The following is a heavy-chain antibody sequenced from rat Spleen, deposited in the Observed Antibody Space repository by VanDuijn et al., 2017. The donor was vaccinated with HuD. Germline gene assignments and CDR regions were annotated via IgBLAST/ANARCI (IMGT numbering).Heavy chain of an antibody. CDR3: ARHPNTTYVYGYYFDY. CDR2: ISYDGSSA. J-gene: IGHJ2*01. CDR1: GFILSDYY. D-gene: IGHD1-2*01. Sequence: EVQLVESDGGLVQPGRSLKLSCAVSGFILSDYYMAWVRRAPTKGLEWVATISYDGSSAFYRDYVKARFTISRDNSKSTLYLQMDSLRSEDTATYYCARHPNTTYVYGYYFDYWGQGVMVTVSS. V-gene: IGHV5-29*01.